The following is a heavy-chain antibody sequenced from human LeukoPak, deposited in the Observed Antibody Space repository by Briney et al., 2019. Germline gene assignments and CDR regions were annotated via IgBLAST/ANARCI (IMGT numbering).Heavy chain of an antibody. CDR1: GGSISGYY. CDR2: IYYTGST. D-gene: IGHD6-6*01. V-gene: IGHV4-59*08. CDR3: AREYSSSSGRRAFDF. J-gene: IGHJ3*01. Sequence: SETLSLTCTVSGGSISGYYWNWIRQPPGKGLEWIGYIYYTGSTNYNPSLKSRVTTLVDTSRNQFSLRLSSVTAADTAVYYCAREYSSSSGRRAFDFWGQGTMVTVSS.